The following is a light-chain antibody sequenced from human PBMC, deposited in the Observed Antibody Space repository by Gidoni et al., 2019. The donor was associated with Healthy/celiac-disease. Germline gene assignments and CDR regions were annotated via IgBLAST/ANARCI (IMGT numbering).Light chain of an antibody. Sequence: IVLTQSPASLSLSPGERATLSCRASQGVSSYLAWYQQKPGKAPRLLIYDASNRATGIPARFSGSGSGTDFTLTISSLEPEDFAVYYCQQRSNCLPLTFGGGTKVDIK. V-gene: IGKV3-11*01. J-gene: IGKJ4*01. CDR2: DAS. CDR1: QGVSSY. CDR3: QQRSNCLPLT.